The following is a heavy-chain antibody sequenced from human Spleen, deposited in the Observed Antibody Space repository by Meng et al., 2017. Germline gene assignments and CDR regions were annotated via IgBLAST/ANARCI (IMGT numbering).Heavy chain of an antibody. V-gene: IGHV4-39*07. CDR1: GGSISSSSYY. Sequence: SETLSLTCTVSGGSISSSSYYWGWIRQPPGKGLEWIGSIYYSGSTYYNPSLKSRVTISVDTSKNQFSLKLSSVTAADTAVYYCARTMYYDILTGYGGYYYYGMDVWGQGTTVTVSS. CDR3: ARTMYYDILTGYGGYYYYGMDV. J-gene: IGHJ6*02. CDR2: IYYSGST. D-gene: IGHD3-9*01.